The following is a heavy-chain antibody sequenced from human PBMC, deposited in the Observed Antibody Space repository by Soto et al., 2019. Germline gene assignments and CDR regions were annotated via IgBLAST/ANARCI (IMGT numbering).Heavy chain of an antibody. D-gene: IGHD6-19*01. CDR1: GFTFSSYA. CDR3: AKDLGYSTGWEPFDY. V-gene: IGHV3-23*01. J-gene: IGHJ4*02. CDR2: ISGSGIST. Sequence: EVQLLESGGGLVQPGGSLRLSCAASGFTFSSYAMSWVRQAPGKGLEWVSAISGSGISTYYADSVKGRFAISRDNSKNTLYLQMNSVRAEDTAVYYCAKDLGYSTGWEPFDYWGQGTLVTVSS.